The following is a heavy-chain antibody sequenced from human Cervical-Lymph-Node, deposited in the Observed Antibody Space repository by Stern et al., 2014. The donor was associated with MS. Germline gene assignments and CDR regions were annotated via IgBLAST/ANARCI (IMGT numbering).Heavy chain of an antibody. Sequence: VQLVESGGVVKKPGASVKVSCKTAGYSFNSYGISWVRQAPGQGLEWMGWISTYNGFTDYAQKFKGRVTMTTDATTNTAFMELRSLRSDDTAVYYCGRDVGLGPMVQGVMDYWGQGTLVTFSS. CDR2: ISTYNGFT. CDR3: GRDVGLGPMVQGVMDY. CDR1: GYSFNSYG. D-gene: IGHD3-10*01. V-gene: IGHV1-18*01. J-gene: IGHJ4*02.